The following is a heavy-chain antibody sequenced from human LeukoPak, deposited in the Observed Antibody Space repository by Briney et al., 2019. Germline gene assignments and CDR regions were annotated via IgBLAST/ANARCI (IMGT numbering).Heavy chain of an antibody. D-gene: IGHD6-13*01. Sequence: SETLSLTCTVSGGSISSYYWSWIRQPPGKGLEWIGYIYYSGSTIYNPSLKSRVTISVDTSKNQFSLKLSSVTAADTAVYYCARGGRSSWANWFDPWGQGTLVTVSS. J-gene: IGHJ5*02. V-gene: IGHV4-59*01. CDR3: ARGGRSSWANWFDP. CDR2: IYYSGST. CDR1: GGSISSYY.